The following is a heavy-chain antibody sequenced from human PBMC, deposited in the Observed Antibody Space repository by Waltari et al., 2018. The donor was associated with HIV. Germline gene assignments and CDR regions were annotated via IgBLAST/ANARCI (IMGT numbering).Heavy chain of an antibody. CDR1: GVSISSRNW. CDR3: ARGPTPGGSYRYLDHNWFDP. D-gene: IGHD1-26*01. CDR2: MSERGDS. V-gene: IGHV4-4*02. Sequence: QVQLQESGPGLVKPSGTLSLTCAVSGVSISSRNWWSWVRQSPGKGLEWIGEMSERGDSNNNPSLESRVTISIDESENQLSLKVTSVTAADTAIYYCARGPTPGGSYRYLDHNWFDPWGQGTLVTVSS. J-gene: IGHJ5*02.